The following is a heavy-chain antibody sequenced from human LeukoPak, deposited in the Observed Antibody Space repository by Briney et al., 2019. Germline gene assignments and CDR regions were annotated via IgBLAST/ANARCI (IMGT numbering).Heavy chain of an antibody. V-gene: IGHV2-70*11. J-gene: IGHJ5*02. CDR2: IDWDDDK. CDR1: GFSLSTSGMC. Sequence: SGPALLKPTQPLTLTCTFSGFSLSTSGMCVSWIRQPPGKALEWLARIDWDDDKYYSTSLKTRLTISKDTSKNQVVLTMTNMDPVDTATYYCALTTMVRGVTLARNWFDPWGQGTLVTVSS. CDR3: ALTTMVRGVTLARNWFDP. D-gene: IGHD3-10*01.